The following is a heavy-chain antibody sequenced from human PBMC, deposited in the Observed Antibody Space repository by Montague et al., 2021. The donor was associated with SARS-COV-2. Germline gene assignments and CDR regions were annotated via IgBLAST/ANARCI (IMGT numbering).Heavy chain of an antibody. CDR3: ARDIAVAGLFDY. CDR2: ISISGST. J-gene: IGHJ4*02. Sequence: TLSLTCTVSGGSIISGSHYWSWIRQPAGKGLEWIGRISISGSTNYNPSLKSRVTISVDTSKNQFSLKLSSVTAADTAVYYCARDIAVAGLFDYWGQGTLVTVSS. D-gene: IGHD6-19*01. CDR1: GGSIISGSHY. V-gene: IGHV4-61*02.